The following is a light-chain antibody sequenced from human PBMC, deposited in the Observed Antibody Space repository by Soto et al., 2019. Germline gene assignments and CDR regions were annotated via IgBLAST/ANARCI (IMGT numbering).Light chain of an antibody. CDR2: GAS. CDR3: QQYGSSPPWT. Sequence: IAVTQSPGTLSLSPGQRATLSCRASQSVSSSYLAWYQQKPGQAPRLLIYGASSRATGIPDRFSGSGSGTDFTLTISRLEPEDFAVYYCQQYGSSPPWTFGQGTKVDI. CDR1: QSVSSSY. J-gene: IGKJ1*01. V-gene: IGKV3-20*01.